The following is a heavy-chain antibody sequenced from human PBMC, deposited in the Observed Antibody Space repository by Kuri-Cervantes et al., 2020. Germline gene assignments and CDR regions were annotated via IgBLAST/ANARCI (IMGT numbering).Heavy chain of an antibody. D-gene: IGHD4-17*01. V-gene: IGHV1-3*01. CDR3: ARGTTVTTWGHYYYYMDV. J-gene: IGHJ6*03. CDR1: GYTFTSYA. CDR2: INAGNGNT. Sequence: ASVKVSCKASGYTFTSYAMHWVRQAPGQRLEWMGWINAGNGNTKYSQKFQGRVTITADKSTSTAYMELSSLRSEDTAVYYCARGTTVTTWGHYYYYMDVWGKGTTVTVSS.